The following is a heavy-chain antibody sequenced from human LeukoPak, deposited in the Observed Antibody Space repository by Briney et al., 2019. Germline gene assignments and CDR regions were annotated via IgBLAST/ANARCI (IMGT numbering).Heavy chain of an antibody. CDR2: INPSGGST. D-gene: IGHD3-22*01. CDR1: GYTFTSYY. J-gene: IGHJ4*02. V-gene: IGHV1-46*01. CDR3: ASTPRYYDSSGYYLDY. Sequence: ASVKVSCKASGYTFTSYYMHWVRQAPGQGLEWMGIINPSGGSTSYAQKFQGRVTMTRDTSTSTVYMELSSLRSEDTAVYHCASTPRYYDSSGYYLDYWGQGTLVTVSS.